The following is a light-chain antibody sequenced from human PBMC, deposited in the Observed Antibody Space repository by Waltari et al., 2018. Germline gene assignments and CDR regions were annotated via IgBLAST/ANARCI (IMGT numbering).Light chain of an antibody. J-gene: IGLJ1*01. Sequence: QSALTQPRSVSGSPGQSVTISCTGTSSDVGAYTYVSWYQRHPGKAPKLLIYDVTKRPSGVPDRFSGSKSGNTASLTMSGLQAEDEADYYCCSYAGSFTYVFGTGTQVTVL. CDR2: DVT. CDR1: SSDVGAYTY. V-gene: IGLV2-11*01. CDR3: CSYAGSFTYV.